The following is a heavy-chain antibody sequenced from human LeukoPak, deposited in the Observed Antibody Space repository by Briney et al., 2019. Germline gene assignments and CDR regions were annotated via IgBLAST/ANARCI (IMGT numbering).Heavy chain of an antibody. V-gene: IGHV4-34*01. CDR3: ARERREQLLPPYTRSVTYFDY. CDR1: GGSFSGYY. CDR2: INHSGST. J-gene: IGHJ4*02. D-gene: IGHD2-2*01. Sequence: SETLSLTCAVYGGSFSGYYWSWIRQPPGKGLEWIGEINHSGSTNYNPSLKSRVTISIDMSKNQFSLKLSSVTAADTAVYYCARERREQLLPPYTRSVTYFDYWGQGTLVTVSS.